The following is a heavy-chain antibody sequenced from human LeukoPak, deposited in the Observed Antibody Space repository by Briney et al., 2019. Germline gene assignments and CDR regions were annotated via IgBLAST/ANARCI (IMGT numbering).Heavy chain of an antibody. J-gene: IGHJ4*02. CDR1: GYIFKDYY. Sequence: ASVKVSCKTSGYIFKDYYIHWVRQAPGQGLEWMGWTNPYSGGTSYARKFLGRVTMTRDTSISTAYLELSRLTADDTAVYFCARARNDSSTYYFAYWGPGTLVTVSS. D-gene: IGHD6-13*01. CDR3: ARARNDSSTYYFAY. CDR2: TNPYSGGT. V-gene: IGHV1-2*02.